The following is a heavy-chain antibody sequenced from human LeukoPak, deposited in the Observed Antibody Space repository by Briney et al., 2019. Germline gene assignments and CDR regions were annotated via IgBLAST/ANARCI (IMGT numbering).Heavy chain of an antibody. D-gene: IGHD2-2*01. CDR3: AREGYCSSTSCPFDY. CDR1: GGTFSSYA. V-gene: IGHV1-69*04. Sequence: SSVKVSCKASGGTFSSYAISWVRQAPRQGLEWMGRIIPIFGIANYAQKFQGRVTITADKSTSTAYMELSSLRSEDTAVYYCAREGYCSSTSCPFDYWGQGTLVTVSS. CDR2: IIPIFGIA. J-gene: IGHJ4*02.